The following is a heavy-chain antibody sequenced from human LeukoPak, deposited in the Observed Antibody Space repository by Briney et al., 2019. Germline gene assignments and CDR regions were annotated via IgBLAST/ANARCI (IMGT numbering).Heavy chain of an antibody. J-gene: IGHJ4*02. CDR3: ARWRWGSSGYSS. V-gene: IGHV4-59*12. D-gene: IGHD3-22*01. CDR2: IYYSGST. Sequence: PSETLSLTRLVSGGSIRSSYWSWIRPPPAKGLEWIGYIYYSGSTIYNPSLQSRVTISVDTSKNQFSLKLSSVTAADTAVYYCARWRWGSSGYSSWGQGTLVTVSS. CDR1: GGSIRSSY.